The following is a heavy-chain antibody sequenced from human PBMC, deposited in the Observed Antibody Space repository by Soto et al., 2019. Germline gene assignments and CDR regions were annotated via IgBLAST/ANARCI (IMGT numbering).Heavy chain of an antibody. J-gene: IGHJ6*02. CDR2: ISGGGGTT. V-gene: IGHV3-23*01. CDR3: AKNVWGITIFGGMDV. CDR1: GFTFSSYA. Sequence: EVQLLESGGGLVQPGGSLRLSCAASGFTFSSYAMSWVRQAPGKGLEWVSAISGGGGTTYYADSAKGRFTISRDNSKNTLYLQMNSLRAEDTAVYYCAKNVWGITIFGGMDVWGQGTTVTVSS. D-gene: IGHD3-9*01.